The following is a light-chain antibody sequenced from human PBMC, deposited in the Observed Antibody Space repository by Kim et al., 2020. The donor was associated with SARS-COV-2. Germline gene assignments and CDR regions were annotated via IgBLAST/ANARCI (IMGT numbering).Light chain of an antibody. CDR2: GAS. Sequence: EIVLTQSPGTLSLSPGERATLSCRADQSLNNNFLARYQQKPGQAPRLLIHGASSRATGSPDRFSGGGSGTDFTLTISRLEPEDFVVYYCQQYGSSPLTFGGGTKVEI. J-gene: IGKJ4*01. CDR3: QQYGSSPLT. V-gene: IGKV3-20*01. CDR1: QSLNNNF.